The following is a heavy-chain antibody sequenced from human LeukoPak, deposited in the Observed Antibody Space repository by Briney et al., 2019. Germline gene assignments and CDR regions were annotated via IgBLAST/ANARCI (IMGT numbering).Heavy chain of an antibody. Sequence: SETLSLTCAVSGGSISSGGYSWSWIRQPPGKGLEWIGYIYHSGSTYYNPSLKSRVTISVDRSKNQFSLKLSSVTAADTAVYYCARGWVGKYYFDYWGQGTLVTVSS. CDR2: IYHSGST. J-gene: IGHJ4*02. CDR1: GGSISSGGYS. V-gene: IGHV4-30-2*01. D-gene: IGHD3-16*01. CDR3: ARGWVGKYYFDY.